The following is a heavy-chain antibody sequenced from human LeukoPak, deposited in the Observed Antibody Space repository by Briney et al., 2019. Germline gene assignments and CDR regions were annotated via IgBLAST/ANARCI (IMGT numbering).Heavy chain of an antibody. V-gene: IGHV3-66*03. D-gene: IGHD3-22*01. CDR2: ITNSGENT. CDR3: AKDSESYDSSGSTIDY. Sequence: QPGGSLRLSCAASGFTVSSNYMSWVRQAPGKGLEWVSGITNSGENTYYADSVKGRITISRDNSKNTLYLQMNSLRAEDTAVYYCAKDSESYDSSGSTIDYWGQGTLVTVSS. CDR1: GFTVSSNY. J-gene: IGHJ4*02.